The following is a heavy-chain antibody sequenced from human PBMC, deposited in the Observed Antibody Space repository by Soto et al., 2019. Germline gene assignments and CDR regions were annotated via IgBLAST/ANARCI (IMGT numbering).Heavy chain of an antibody. CDR3: ARDGGRNSGGIDY. Sequence: QVQLVQTGAEAQKSGSSVKVSCKASGGTFSRYSINWVRQAPGQGLEWMGEITPIFGTANYAQTFQGRVTMTADTSTSTAYMELSSLRSEDTAVYYCARDGGRNSGGIDYWGQGTLVTVSS. V-gene: IGHV1-69*06. J-gene: IGHJ4*02. CDR2: ITPIFGTA. CDR1: GGTFSRYS. D-gene: IGHD1-26*01.